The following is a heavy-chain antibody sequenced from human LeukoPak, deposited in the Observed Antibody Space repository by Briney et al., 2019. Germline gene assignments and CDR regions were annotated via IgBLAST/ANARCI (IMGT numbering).Heavy chain of an antibody. CDR3: ARQAPYSGYGPDY. CDR1: GGSISSYY. J-gene: IGHJ4*02. CDR2: IYYSGST. V-gene: IGHV4-59*08. D-gene: IGHD5-12*01. Sequence: SETLSLTCTVSGGSISSYYWSWIRQPPGKGLEWIGYIYYSGSTNYNPSLKSRVTISVDTSKNQFSLKLSSVTAADTAVYYCARQAPYSGYGPDYWGQGTLVTVSS.